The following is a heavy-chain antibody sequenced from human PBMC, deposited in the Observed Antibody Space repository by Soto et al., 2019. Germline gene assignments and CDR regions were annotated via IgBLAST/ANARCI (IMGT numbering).Heavy chain of an antibody. Sequence: EVQLVESGGGLVQPGGSLRLSCAASGFSVSSNYMYWVRQAPGKWLECVSLIYRGGSTDHSDSVKDRFTISRDNSKNTLYLLMNSLRAEGTAVYYCARRPYYGSDWVQGTLVTVSS. V-gene: IGHV3-66*04. CDR1: GFSVSSNY. J-gene: IGHJ4*02. CDR3: ARRPYYGSD. D-gene: IGHD3-10*01. CDR2: IYRGGST.